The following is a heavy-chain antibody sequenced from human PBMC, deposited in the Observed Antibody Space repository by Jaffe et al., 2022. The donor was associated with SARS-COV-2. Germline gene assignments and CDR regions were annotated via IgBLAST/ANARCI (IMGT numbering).Heavy chain of an antibody. CDR2: VYYSGST. D-gene: IGHD5-12*01. J-gene: IGHJ4*02. CDR1: GGSISRSSYY. V-gene: IGHV4-39*01. Sequence: QLQLQESGPGLVKPSETLSLTCTVSGGSISRSSYYWGWIRQPPGKGLEWIGTVYYSGSTYYNPSLKSRVTISVDTSKNQFSLKLSSVTAADTAVYYCARQVYSGYVYVDYWGQGTLVTVSS. CDR3: ARQVYSGYVYVDY.